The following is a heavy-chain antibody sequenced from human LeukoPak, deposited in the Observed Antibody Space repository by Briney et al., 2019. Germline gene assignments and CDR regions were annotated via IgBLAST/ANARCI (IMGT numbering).Heavy chain of an antibody. Sequence: GGSLRLSCAASGFTFSSYWMHWVRQAPGKGLMWVSGINTDGSSTMYADSVKGRFTISRDNAKNTLYLQMNGLRGEDTAVYHCYGGNAEHWGQGTLVTVSS. CDR1: GFTFSSYW. D-gene: IGHD4-23*01. CDR2: INTDGSST. V-gene: IGHV3-74*03. CDR3: YGGNAEH. J-gene: IGHJ1*01.